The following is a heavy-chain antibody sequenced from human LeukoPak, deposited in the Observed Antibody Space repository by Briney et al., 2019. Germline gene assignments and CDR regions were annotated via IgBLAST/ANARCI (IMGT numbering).Heavy chain of an antibody. CDR2: INPDGNER. V-gene: IGHV3-7*03. CDR1: GFSFSSYY. J-gene: IGHJ4*02. D-gene: IGHD2-21*02. CDR3: AGTTCGGDCYSEY. Sequence: GGSLRLSCAASGFSFSSYYMSWVRQAPGKGLEWVALINPDGNERYYVDSVKGRFTISRDNSKNTLYLQMNSLRAEDTAVYYCAGTTCGGDCYSEYWGQGTQVTVSS.